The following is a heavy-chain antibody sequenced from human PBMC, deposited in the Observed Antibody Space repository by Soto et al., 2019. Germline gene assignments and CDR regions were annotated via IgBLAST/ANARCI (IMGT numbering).Heavy chain of an antibody. J-gene: IGHJ4*02. Sequence: QVQLQESGPGLVKPSQTLSLTCTVSGGSISSDNYYWSWIRQPPGKGLEWIGYIYYSGNIYYNPSLKRRVTISQDTSQNQFSLKLSSVTATDTAVHYCARGEVSYDISGYSTHRGQGTRVTVSS. V-gene: IGHV4-30-4*01. CDR2: IYYSGNI. D-gene: IGHD3-22*01. CDR3: ARGEVSYDISGYSTH. CDR1: GGSISSDNYY.